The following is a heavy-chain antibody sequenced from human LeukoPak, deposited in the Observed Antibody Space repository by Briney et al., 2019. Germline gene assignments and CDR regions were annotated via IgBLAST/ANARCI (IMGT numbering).Heavy chain of an antibody. J-gene: IGHJ4*02. Sequence: SETLSLTCTVSGVSISSYYWSWIRQPPGKGLEWIGYIYYSGSTNYNPSLKGRVTISVDTSKNQFSLKLSSVTAADTAVYYCARGKYHYDSRPVAGWYFDYWGQGTLVTVSS. V-gene: IGHV4-59*01. CDR1: GVSISSYY. CDR2: IYYSGST. D-gene: IGHD3-22*01. CDR3: ARGKYHYDSRPVAGWYFDY.